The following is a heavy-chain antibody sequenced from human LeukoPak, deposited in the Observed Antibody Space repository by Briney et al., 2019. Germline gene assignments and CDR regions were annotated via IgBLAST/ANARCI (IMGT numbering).Heavy chain of an antibody. Sequence: ASVKVSCKASGYTFTGYYMHWVRQAPGQGLEWMGWINPNSGGTNYAQKFQGRVTMTRDTSISTAYMELSRLRSDDTAVYYCATPQNDYYDSSGYLLDYWGQGTLVTVSS. J-gene: IGHJ4*02. V-gene: IGHV1-2*02. D-gene: IGHD3-22*01. CDR3: ATPQNDYYDSSGYLLDY. CDR1: GYTFTGYY. CDR2: INPNSGGT.